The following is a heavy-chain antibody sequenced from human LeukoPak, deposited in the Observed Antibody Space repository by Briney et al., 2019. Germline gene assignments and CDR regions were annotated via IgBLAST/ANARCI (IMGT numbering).Heavy chain of an antibody. CDR3: ARGFLQLTPYYFDY. Sequence: GGSLRLSCAASGFDVSINYMNWIRQSPEKGLEWVSIIHNDGNTYYAHSVKGRFTVSRDNSKNTVSLQMDSLRVDDTAAYFCARGFLQLTPYYFDYWGQGTLVTVSS. V-gene: IGHV3-66*01. CDR1: GFDVSINY. J-gene: IGHJ4*02. CDR2: IHNDGNT. D-gene: IGHD1-1*01.